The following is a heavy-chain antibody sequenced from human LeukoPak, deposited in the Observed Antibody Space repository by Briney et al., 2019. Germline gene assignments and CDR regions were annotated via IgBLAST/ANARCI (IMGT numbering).Heavy chain of an antibody. Sequence: ASVKVSCKASGYTFTSYGISWVRQAPGQGLEWMGWINSNSGGTSYAQKFQGRVTMTRDTSIYTAYMELSRLRSDDTAVYYCTRGGLLGYYYYHMDVWGKGTTVTVSS. CDR3: TRGGLLGYYYYHMDV. D-gene: IGHD3-16*01. V-gene: IGHV1-2*02. CDR2: INSNSGGT. CDR1: GYTFTSYG. J-gene: IGHJ6*03.